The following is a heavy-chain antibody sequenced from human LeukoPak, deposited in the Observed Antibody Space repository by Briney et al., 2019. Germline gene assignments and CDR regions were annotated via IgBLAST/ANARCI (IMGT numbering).Heavy chain of an antibody. Sequence: GGSLRLSCAVSGFTFSDYYMSWIRQAPGKGLEWVSYISSGGSTISHADSVKGRFTISRDNAENSLYLQMNSLRAEDTAVYYCARRAAAGRCFGYWGQGTRVTGSS. CDR3: ARRAAAGRCFGY. V-gene: IGHV3-11*01. D-gene: IGHD6-13*01. CDR2: ISSGGSTI. CDR1: GFTFSDYY. J-gene: IGHJ4*02.